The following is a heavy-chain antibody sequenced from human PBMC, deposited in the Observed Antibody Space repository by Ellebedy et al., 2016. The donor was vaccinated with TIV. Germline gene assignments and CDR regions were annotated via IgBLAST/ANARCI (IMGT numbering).Heavy chain of an antibody. CDR1: GFTFSSYA. Sequence: GESLKISCAASGFTFSSYAMHWVRQAPGKGLEWVAHISYDGSNKDYADSAKGRFTISRDNSKNTLHLQMNSLRGEDTAVYYCARDGRQLDDYYNCSMDVWGQGTTVTVSS. CDR3: ARDGRQLDDYYNCSMDV. CDR2: ISYDGSNK. D-gene: IGHD6-6*01. J-gene: IGHJ6*02. V-gene: IGHV3-30-3*01.